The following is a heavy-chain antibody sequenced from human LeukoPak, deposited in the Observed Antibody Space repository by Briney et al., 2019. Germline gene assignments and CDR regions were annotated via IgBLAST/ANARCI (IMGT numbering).Heavy chain of an antibody. Sequence: SETLSLTCTVSGGSISSYHLHRFRQPPGKGLEWIGYIYNSGSTNYNPSLKSRVTISLDTSKNQFSLNLSSVTAADTAVYYCARGVAAVGGYWGQGTLVTVSS. CDR3: ARGVAAVGGY. V-gene: IGHV4-59*01. D-gene: IGHD3-16*01. CDR1: GGSISSYH. J-gene: IGHJ4*02. CDR2: IYNSGST.